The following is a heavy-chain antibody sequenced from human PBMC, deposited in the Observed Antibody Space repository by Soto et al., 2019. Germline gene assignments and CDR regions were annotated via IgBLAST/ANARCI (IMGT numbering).Heavy chain of an antibody. D-gene: IGHD5-18*01. J-gene: IGHJ6*02. CDR2: IYYSGST. V-gene: IGHV4-39*01. Sequence: SGTLSLTCTVSGGSISSSSYYWGWIRQRSGKGLEWIGSIYYSGSTYYNPSLKSRVTISVDTSKNQFSLKLSSVTAADTAVYYCACIFSGGYGYGFYDYGMIVRLQGTTAT. CDR1: GGSISSSSYY. CDR3: ACIFSGGYGYGFYDYGMIV.